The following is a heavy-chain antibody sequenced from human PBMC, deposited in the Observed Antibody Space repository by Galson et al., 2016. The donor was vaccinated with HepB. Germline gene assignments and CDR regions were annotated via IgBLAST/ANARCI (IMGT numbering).Heavy chain of an antibody. V-gene: IGHV3-74*01. D-gene: IGHD1-26*01. Sequence: SLRLSCAGSGFSFSSHWIHWIRQSPEKGLVWVSRINNDGSGASYADSVRGRFTISRDNAKKTVYLQMNSLRIEDSAIYYCARDLGWATPFDPWGQGTLVTVSS. CDR3: ARDLGWATPFDP. CDR1: GFSFSSHW. J-gene: IGHJ5*02. CDR2: INNDGSGA.